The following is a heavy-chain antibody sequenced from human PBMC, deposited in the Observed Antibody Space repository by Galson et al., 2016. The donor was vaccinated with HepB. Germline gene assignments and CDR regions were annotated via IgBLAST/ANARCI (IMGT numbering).Heavy chain of an antibody. CDR2: IWFHGNDK. D-gene: IGHD6-19*01. J-gene: IGHJ4*02. CDR3: ARDLAGRFDD. V-gene: IGHV3-33*01. Sequence: SLRLSCAASGFTFSSYGMHWVRQAPGKGLEWVAIIWFHGNDKYYADSVKGRFAISRDDSKNTVYLEMNSLRVEDTAVYYCARDLAGRFDDWGQGTLVTVSS. CDR1: GFTFSSYG.